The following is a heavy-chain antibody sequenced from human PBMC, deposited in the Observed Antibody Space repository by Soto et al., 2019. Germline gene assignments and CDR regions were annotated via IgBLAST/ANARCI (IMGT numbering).Heavy chain of an antibody. V-gene: IGHV4-34*01. Sequence: SETLSLTCAVYGGSFSGYYWSWIRQPPGKGLEWIGEINHSGSTNYNPSLKSRVTISVDTSKNQFSLKLSSVTAADTAVYYCAKQRWLQYYFDYWGQGTLVTVSS. J-gene: IGHJ4*02. CDR2: INHSGST. CDR1: GGSFSGYY. D-gene: IGHD6-19*01. CDR3: AKQRWLQYYFDY.